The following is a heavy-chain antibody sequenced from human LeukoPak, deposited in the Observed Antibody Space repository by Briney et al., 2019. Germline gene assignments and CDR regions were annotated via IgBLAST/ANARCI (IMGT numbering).Heavy chain of an antibody. J-gene: IGHJ4*02. V-gene: IGHV4-39*01. CDR2: IYYSGST. CDR3: ARLLYFDWPPYFDY. D-gene: IGHD3-9*01. CDR1: GGSISSSSYY. Sequence: SETLSLTCTDSGGSISSSSYYWGWIRQPPGKGLEWIGIIYYSGSTYYNPSLKSRVTISVDTSKNQFSLKLSSVTAADTAVYYCARLLYFDWPPYFDYWGQGTLVTVSS.